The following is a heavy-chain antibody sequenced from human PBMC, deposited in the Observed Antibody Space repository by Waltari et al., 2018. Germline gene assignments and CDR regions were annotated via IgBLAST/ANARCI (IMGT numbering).Heavy chain of an antibody. J-gene: IGHJ3*02. CDR1: GGTFSSYA. CDR3: AKEMEGIAAVDAFDI. Sequence: QVQVVQSGAEVKKPGSSVRVSCKASGGTFSSYAINWVRQAPGQGLEWMGRDVPIHDAPNYAQRFQGRVTITADKSTRTAYMELSSLTYEDTAMYYCAKEMEGIAAVDAFDIWGQGTMVTVSS. CDR2: DVPIHDAP. D-gene: IGHD6-13*01. V-gene: IGHV1-69*04.